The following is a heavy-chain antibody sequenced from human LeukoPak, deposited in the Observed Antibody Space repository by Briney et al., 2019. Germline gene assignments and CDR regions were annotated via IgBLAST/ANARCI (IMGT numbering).Heavy chain of an antibody. CDR1: GFTFSSYW. V-gene: IGHV3-74*01. D-gene: IGHD3-22*01. J-gene: IGHJ1*01. Sequence: PGGSLRLSCAASGFTFSSYWMHWVRQAPGKGLVWVSRIKSDGKTNYADSVKGRFTISRDNAKNTVSLQMNSLRAEDTGVYYCARAPSEIGGYYPEYFQHWGQGTLVTASS. CDR3: ARAPSEIGGYYPEYFQH. CDR2: IKSDGKT.